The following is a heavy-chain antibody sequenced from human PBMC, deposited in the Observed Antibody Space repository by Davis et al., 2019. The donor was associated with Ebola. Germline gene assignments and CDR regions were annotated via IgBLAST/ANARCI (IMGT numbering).Heavy chain of an antibody. CDR3: TISTVTSDY. Sequence: GESLKIPFAAPGFTFSGSAMHRVRQASGKGPEWVGRIRSKANSYATAYAASVKGRFTISRDDSKNTAYLQMNSLKTEDTAVYYCTISTVTSDYWGQGTLVTVSS. V-gene: IGHV3-73*01. CDR1: GFTFSGSA. J-gene: IGHJ4*02. CDR2: IRSKANSYAT. D-gene: IGHD4-17*01.